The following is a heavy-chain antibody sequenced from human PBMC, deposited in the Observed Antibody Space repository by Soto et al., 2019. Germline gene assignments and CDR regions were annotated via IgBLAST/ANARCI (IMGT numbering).Heavy chain of an antibody. CDR3: AKDISLYYYDSSGSLGLMDV. V-gene: IGHV3-23*01. D-gene: IGHD3-22*01. CDR1: GFTFSSYA. Sequence: GGSLRLSCAASGFTFSSYAMSWVRQAPGKGLEWVSAISGSGGSTYYADSVKGRFTISRDNSKNTLYLQMNSLRAEDTAVYYCAKDISLYYYDSSGSLGLMDVWGQGTTVTVSS. CDR2: ISGSGGST. J-gene: IGHJ6*02.